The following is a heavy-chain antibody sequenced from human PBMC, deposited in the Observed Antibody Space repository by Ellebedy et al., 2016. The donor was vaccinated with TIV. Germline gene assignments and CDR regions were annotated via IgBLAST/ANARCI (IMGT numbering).Heavy chain of an antibody. CDR1: GFTFSSYS. CDR2: ISSSSSTI. D-gene: IGHD3-3*01. V-gene: IGHV3-48*01. J-gene: IGHJ3*02. Sequence: GESLKISCAASGFTFSSYSMNWVRQAPGKGLEWVSYISSSSSTIYYADSVKGRFTISRDNAKNSLYLQMNSLRAEDTAVYYCARECRGLYYDFWSGYYPFDAFDIWGQGTMVTVSS. CDR3: ARECRGLYYDFWSGYYPFDAFDI.